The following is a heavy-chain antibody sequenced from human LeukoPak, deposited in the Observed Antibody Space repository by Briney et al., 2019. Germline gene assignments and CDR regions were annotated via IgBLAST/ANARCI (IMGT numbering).Heavy chain of an antibody. CDR1: GFTFSSYW. D-gene: IGHD5-18*01. CDR3: ARVGGYNYAQEGYYYFGMDV. V-gene: IGHV3-7*01. CDR2: IKQDGSEK. Sequence: GSLRLSCAVSGFTFSSYWMTWVRQAPGKGLEWVAHIKQDGSEKEYVDPVKGRFTISRDNAKSSLYLQLNSLRDEDTAVYYCARVGGYNYAQEGYYYFGMDVWGQGTTVTVSS. J-gene: IGHJ6*02.